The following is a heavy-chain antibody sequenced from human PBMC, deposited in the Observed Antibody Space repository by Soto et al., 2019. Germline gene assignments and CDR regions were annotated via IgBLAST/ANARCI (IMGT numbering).Heavy chain of an antibody. CDR2: INAGNGNT. J-gene: IGHJ6*03. CDR1: GYTFTNYA. Sequence: QVQLVQSGAEVEKPGASVKVSCKASGYTFTNYAVHWVRQAPGQRLEWMGWINAGNGNTRFSQNLQGRVNITRDTSARTVYMELSSLRSEDTAVYYCARGHLAVVPVASWFYYMDVWGKGTTVTASS. V-gene: IGHV1-3*01. D-gene: IGHD2-2*01. CDR3: ARGHLAVVPVASWFYYMDV.